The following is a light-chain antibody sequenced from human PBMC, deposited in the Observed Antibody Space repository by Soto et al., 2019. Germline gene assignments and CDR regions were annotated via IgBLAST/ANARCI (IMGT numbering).Light chain of an antibody. CDR3: QQDQTSPFT. V-gene: IGKV1-16*02. CDR2: AAS. Sequence: DIQMTQSPSSLSASVGDTITITCRASQDICNLLLWFQQKPGRAPKSLIFAASVLHTGVASKFSGSGSGTDFSFTITSLRPDECGTYLCQQDQTSPFTFGGGTRGEI. CDR1: QDICNL. J-gene: IGKJ4*01.